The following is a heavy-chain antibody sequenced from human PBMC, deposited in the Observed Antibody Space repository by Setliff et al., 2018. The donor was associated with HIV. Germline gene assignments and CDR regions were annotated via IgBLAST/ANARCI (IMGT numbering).Heavy chain of an antibody. V-gene: IGHV1-8*01. CDR2: MNPNSGNT. J-gene: IGHJ5*02. D-gene: IGHD3-9*01. CDR1: GYTFTKSD. Sequence: ASVKVSCKASGYTFTKSDINWVRQATGQGLEWMGWMNPNSGNTGFAQKFQGRVTMTRNTSISTAYMELRSLRSEDAAVYFCARTWGAGVTGYWFEPWGQGTQVTVSS. CDR3: ARTWGAGVTGYWFEP.